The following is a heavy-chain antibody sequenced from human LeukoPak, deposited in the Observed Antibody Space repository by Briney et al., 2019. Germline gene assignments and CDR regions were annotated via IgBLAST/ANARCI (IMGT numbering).Heavy chain of an antibody. D-gene: IGHD4-23*01. J-gene: IGHJ3*02. CDR1: GFTFDDYA. Sequence: PGGSLRLSCAASGFTFDDYAMHWVRQAPGKGLEWVSGISWNSGDIGYADSVTGRFTISRDNAKNSLSLQMNSLRAEDTALYYCAKDINYGGPPDAFDIWGQGTMVTVSS. CDR2: ISWNSGDI. CDR3: AKDINYGGPPDAFDI. V-gene: IGHV3-9*01.